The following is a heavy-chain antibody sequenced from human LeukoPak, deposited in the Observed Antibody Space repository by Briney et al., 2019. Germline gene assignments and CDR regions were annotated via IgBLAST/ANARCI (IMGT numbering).Heavy chain of an antibody. CDR2: IYYSGST. J-gene: IGHJ4*02. CDR1: GGSISSSSYY. Sequence: SETPSLTCTVSGGSISSSSYYWGWIRQPPGKGLECIGSIYYSGSTYYNPSLKSRVTISIDTSKNQFSLKLSSVTAADTAVYYCARQGRYYDSSGYSKFVYYFDYWGQGTLVTVSS. CDR3: ARQGRYYDSSGYSKFVYYFDY. D-gene: IGHD3-22*01. V-gene: IGHV4-39*01.